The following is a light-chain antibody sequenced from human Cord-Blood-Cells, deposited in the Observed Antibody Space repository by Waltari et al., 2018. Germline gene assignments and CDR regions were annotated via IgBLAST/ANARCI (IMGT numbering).Light chain of an antibody. CDR1: TLRLYY. J-gene: IGLJ2*01. CDR3: NCRDSSGNHVV. Sequence: SSELTQAPAVSVALGQTVRITCQGDTLRLYYSTLYQQKPGHALVLVIYGKNNRPSGNPDRFSGSSSGNTASLTITGAQAEDEADYYCNCRDSSGNHVVFGGGTKLTVL. V-gene: IGLV3-19*01. CDR2: GKN.